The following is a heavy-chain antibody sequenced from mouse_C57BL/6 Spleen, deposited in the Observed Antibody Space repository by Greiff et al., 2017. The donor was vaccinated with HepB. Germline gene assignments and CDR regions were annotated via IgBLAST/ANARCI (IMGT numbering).Heavy chain of an antibody. CDR1: GYTFTNYW. CDR3: AREGGNYVYYYAMDY. D-gene: IGHD2-1*01. V-gene: IGHV1-63*01. CDR2: IYPGGGYT. Sequence: VKLMESGAELVRPGTSVKMSCKASGYTFTNYWIGWAKQRPGHGLEWIGDIYPGGGYTNYNEKFKGKATLTADKSSSTAYMQFSSLTSEDSAIYYCAREGGNYVYYYAMDYWGQVTSVTVSS. J-gene: IGHJ4*01.